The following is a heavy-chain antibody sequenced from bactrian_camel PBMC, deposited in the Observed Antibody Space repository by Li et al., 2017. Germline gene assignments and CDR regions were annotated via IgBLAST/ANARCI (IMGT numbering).Heavy chain of an antibody. CDR1: GFAFSDYW. Sequence: QLVESGGGTVQPGGSLRLSCAASGFAFSDYWMYWVRQAPGKEFEWVASISDDIRTTDYGGFLKTRFTISRDNAKNTVYLQMNSLRTEDTGTYYCAKSLASALNGTGRSPGTQVTVS. CDR2: ISDDIRTT. J-gene: IGHJ4*01. V-gene: IGHV3S1*01. D-gene: IGHD6*01.